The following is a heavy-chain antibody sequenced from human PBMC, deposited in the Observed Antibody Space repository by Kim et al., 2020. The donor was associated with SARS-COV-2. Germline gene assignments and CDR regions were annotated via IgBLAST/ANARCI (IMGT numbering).Heavy chain of an antibody. CDR3: AKEWGIVVVPAAEFDY. V-gene: IGHV3-23*01. D-gene: IGHD2-2*01. J-gene: IGHJ4*02. Sequence: SVKGRFTISRDNSKNTLYLQMNSLRAEDTAVYYCAKEWGIVVVPAAEFDYWGQGTLVTVSS.